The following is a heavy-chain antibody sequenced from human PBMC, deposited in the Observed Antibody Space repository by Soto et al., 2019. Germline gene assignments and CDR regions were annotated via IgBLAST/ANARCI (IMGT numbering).Heavy chain of an antibody. D-gene: IGHD5-12*01. CDR1: GGSISSSSYY. V-gene: IGHV4-39*01. CDR2: IYYSGST. CDR3: ARRTRRDGYNHFDY. J-gene: IGHJ4*02. Sequence: KSSETLSLTCTVSGGSISSSSYYWGWIRQPPGKGLEWIGSIYYSGSTYYNPSLKSRVTISVDTSKNQFSLKLSSVTAADTAVYYCARRTRRDGYNHFDYWGQGTLVTVSS.